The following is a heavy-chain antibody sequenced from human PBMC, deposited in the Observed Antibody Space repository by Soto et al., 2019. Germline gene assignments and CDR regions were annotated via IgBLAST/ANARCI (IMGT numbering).Heavy chain of an antibody. CDR2: ITDNGGST. D-gene: IGHD4-17*01. Sequence: HPGGSLRLSCAASGFTFSRDGMSWVRQAPGKGPEWVSFITDNGGSTYYADSVKGRFTISRDNTKNTLFLQMNSLRAEDTAVYYCAKERATTTAFDYWGQGALVTVSS. CDR3: AKERATTTAFDY. V-gene: IGHV3-23*01. J-gene: IGHJ4*02. CDR1: GFTFSRDG.